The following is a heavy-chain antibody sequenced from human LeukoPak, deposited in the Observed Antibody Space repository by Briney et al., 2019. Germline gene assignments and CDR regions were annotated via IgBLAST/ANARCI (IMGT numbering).Heavy chain of an antibody. CDR1: GDSVSSNSAA. CDR2: TYYRSKWYN. D-gene: IGHD1-1*01. CDR3: ARKRERGPFDY. Sequence: HSQTLSLTCAISGDSVSSNSAAWNXXRQSPXRGLEWXGRTYYRSKWYNDYAVSVKSRITINPDTSRNQFSLQLNSVTPEDTAVYYCARKRERGPFDYWGQGTLVTVSS. V-gene: IGHV6-1*01. J-gene: IGHJ4*02.